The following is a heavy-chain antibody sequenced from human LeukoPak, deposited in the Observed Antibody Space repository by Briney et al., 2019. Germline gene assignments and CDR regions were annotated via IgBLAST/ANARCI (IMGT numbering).Heavy chain of an antibody. CDR1: GFTFSSYW. D-gene: IGHD3/OR15-3a*01. Sequence: GGSLRLSCAASGFTFSSYWMSWVRQAPGKGLEWVANIKQDGSEKYYADSVKGRFTISRDNAKKSLYLQMNSLRAEDTAVYYCARGGTGVSRDYWGQGTLVTVAS. J-gene: IGHJ4*02. CDR3: ARGGTGVSRDY. CDR2: IKQDGSEK. V-gene: IGHV3-7*01.